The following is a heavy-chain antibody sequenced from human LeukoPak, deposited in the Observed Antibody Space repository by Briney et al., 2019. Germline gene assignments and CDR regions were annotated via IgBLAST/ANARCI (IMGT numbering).Heavy chain of an antibody. V-gene: IGHV3-7*01. CDR2: IKHDGSEK. J-gene: IGHJ6*03. D-gene: IGHD2-8*01. CDR3: ARATPYCTNGVCYRGYYYYYMDV. Sequence: GGSLRLSCAASGFMFSSYWMSWVRQAPGKGLEWVANIKHDGSEKYYVDSVKGRFTISRDNAKNSLYLQMNSLRAEDTAVYYCARATPYCTNGVCYRGYYYYYMDVWGKGTTVTVSS. CDR1: GFMFSSYW.